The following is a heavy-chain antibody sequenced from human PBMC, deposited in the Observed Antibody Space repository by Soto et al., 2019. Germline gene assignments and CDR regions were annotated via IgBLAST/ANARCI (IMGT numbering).Heavy chain of an antibody. CDR1: GFTFSSYS. CDR2: ISSRSSTI. Sequence: GGSLRLSCAASGFTFSSYSMNWVRQAPGKGLEWISYISSRSSTIYYADSVKGRFTISRDNAKNTLYLQMNSLRDEDTAMYYCAITYSSSSVAFDYWGQGTLVTVSS. V-gene: IGHV3-48*02. J-gene: IGHJ4*02. D-gene: IGHD6-6*01. CDR3: AITYSSSSVAFDY.